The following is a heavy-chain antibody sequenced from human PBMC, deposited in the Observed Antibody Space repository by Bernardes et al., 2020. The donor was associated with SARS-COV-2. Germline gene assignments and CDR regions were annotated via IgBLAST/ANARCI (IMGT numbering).Heavy chain of an antibody. CDR1: EFTFSRFW. Sequence: GGSLRLSCAASEFTFSRFWMHWVRQVPGKGLVWVSRINEYGTTTNYADSVKGRFTISRDNARNTLYLQMSSLRAEDTAVYYCARDVAGREYFWGQGTLVTVSS. D-gene: IGHD3-10*01. CDR3: ARDVAGREYF. CDR2: INEYGTTT. V-gene: IGHV3-74*01. J-gene: IGHJ4*02.